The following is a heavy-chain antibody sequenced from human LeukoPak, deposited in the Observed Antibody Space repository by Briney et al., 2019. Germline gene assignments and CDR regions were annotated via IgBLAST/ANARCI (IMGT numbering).Heavy chain of an antibody. CDR1: GFTFSNAW. CDR2: IKIETDGGTT. D-gene: IGHD5-12*01. Sequence: GGSLRLSCAASGFTFSNAWMSWARQAPGKGLEWVGRIKIETDGGTTDYAAPVKGRFTISRDDSKNTLYLQMNSLKTEDTAVYYCSTDSFSDYESFDYWGRGTLVTVSS. CDR3: STDSFSDYESFDY. V-gene: IGHV3-15*01. J-gene: IGHJ4*02.